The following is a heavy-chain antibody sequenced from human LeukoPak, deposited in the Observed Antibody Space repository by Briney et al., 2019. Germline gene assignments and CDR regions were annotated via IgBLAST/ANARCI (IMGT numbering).Heavy chain of an antibody. D-gene: IGHD5/OR15-5a*01. CDR1: GFTFSSYS. Sequence: TGGSLRLSCAASGFTFSSYSMNWVRQAPGKGLEWVSSISSSSSYIYYADSVKGRSTISRDNAKNSLYLQMNSLRAEDTAVYYCARGGMVSRISGYWGQGTLVTVSS. V-gene: IGHV3-21*01. CDR3: ARGGMVSRISGY. J-gene: IGHJ4*02. CDR2: ISSSSSYI.